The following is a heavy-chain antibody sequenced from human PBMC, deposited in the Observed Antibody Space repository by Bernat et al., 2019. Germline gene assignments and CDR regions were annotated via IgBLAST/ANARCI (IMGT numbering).Heavy chain of an antibody. CDR3: AKDWEVEWFFDY. D-gene: IGHD3-3*01. CDR1: ELTFITYT. CDR2: ISSSTTYA. Sequence: EVQRVKSGGGLVKPGGSLRLSCPASELTFITYTRTGVRQAPGKGREWVSSISSSTTYAYYADSVKGRFTISRDNSKNTLYLQMNSLRAEDTAVYYCAKDWEVEWFFDYWGQGTLVTVSS. V-gene: IGHV3-21*04. J-gene: IGHJ4*02.